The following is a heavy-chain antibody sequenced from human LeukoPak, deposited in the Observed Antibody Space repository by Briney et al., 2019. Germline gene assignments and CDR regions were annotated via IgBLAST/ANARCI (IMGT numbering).Heavy chain of an antibody. J-gene: IGHJ5*02. Sequence: GESLKISCKGSGYSFTSYWIGWVRQMPGKGLEWMGIIYPGDSDTRYSPSFQGQVTISADKSISTAYLQWSSLKASDTAMYYCARLEGATQPYNWFDPWGQGTLVTVSS. V-gene: IGHV5-51*01. CDR3: ARLEGATQPYNWFDP. CDR2: IYPGDSDT. D-gene: IGHD1-26*01. CDR1: GYSFTSYW.